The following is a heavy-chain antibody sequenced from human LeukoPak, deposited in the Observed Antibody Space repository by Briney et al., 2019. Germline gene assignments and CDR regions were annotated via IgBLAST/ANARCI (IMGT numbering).Heavy chain of an antibody. J-gene: IGHJ4*02. CDR2: IYSSGST. Sequence: SETLSLTCIVSGGSISSYYWSWIRQPAGKGLEWIGRIYSSGSTNYNPSLKSRVTMSVDTSKNQFSLKLSSVTAEDTAVYYCASQYQLPFDYWGQGTLVTVSS. CDR1: GGSISSYY. V-gene: IGHV4-4*07. CDR3: ASQYQLPFDY. D-gene: IGHD2-2*01.